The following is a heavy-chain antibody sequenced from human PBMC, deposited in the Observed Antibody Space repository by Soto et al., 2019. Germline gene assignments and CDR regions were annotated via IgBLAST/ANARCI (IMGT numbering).Heavy chain of an antibody. D-gene: IGHD3-16*02. V-gene: IGHV4-34*01. CDR2: INHSGST. J-gene: IGHJ5*02. CDR1: GGSFSGYY. CDR3: ARSGMITFGGVIVMNWFDP. Sequence: PSETLSLTCAVYGGSFSGYYWSWIRQPPGKGLEWIGEINHSGSTNYNPSLKSRVTISVDTSKNQFSLKLSSVTAADTAVYYCARSGMITFGGVIVMNWFDPWGQGTLVTVSS.